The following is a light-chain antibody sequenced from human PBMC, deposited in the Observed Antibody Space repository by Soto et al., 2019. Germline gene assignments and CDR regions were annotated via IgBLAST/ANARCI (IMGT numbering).Light chain of an antibody. Sequence: QSALTQPPSASGSPGQSVTISCTGTASDVGDYNFVSWYQQHPGKAPKLIIDEVNQRPSGVPDRFSGSKSGNTASLTVSGLQAEDESDYYCSSYTSSSTWVFGGGTKLTVL. CDR2: EVN. J-gene: IGLJ3*02. CDR3: SSYTSSSTWV. V-gene: IGLV2-8*01. CDR1: ASDVGDYNF.